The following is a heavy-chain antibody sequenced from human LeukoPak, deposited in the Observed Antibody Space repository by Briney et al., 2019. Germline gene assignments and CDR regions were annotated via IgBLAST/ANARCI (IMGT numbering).Heavy chain of an antibody. D-gene: IGHD6-13*01. CDR3: ARGRFSSSWYQSGARYMDV. J-gene: IGHJ6*03. CDR1: GGSISSGSYY. Sequence: PSQTLSLTCTVSGGSISSGSYYWSWIRQPAGKGLEWIGRIYTSGSTNYNPSLKSRVTISVDTSKNQFSLKLSSVTAADTAVYYCARGRFSSSWYQSGARYMDVWGKGTTVTVSS. CDR2: IYTSGST. V-gene: IGHV4-61*02.